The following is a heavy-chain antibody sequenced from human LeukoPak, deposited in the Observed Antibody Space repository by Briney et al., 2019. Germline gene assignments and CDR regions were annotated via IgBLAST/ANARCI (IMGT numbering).Heavy chain of an antibody. CDR3: ARAVRGGLDY. CDR1: GGSISSSSYY. Sequence: SETLSLTCTVSGGSISSSSYYWGWIRQPPGKGLEWIGSIYYSGSTYYNPSLKSRVTISVDTSKNQFSLKLSSVTAADTAVYYCARAVRGGLDYWGQGTLVTVSS. D-gene: IGHD2-8*01. J-gene: IGHJ4*02. V-gene: IGHV4-39*07. CDR2: IYYSGST.